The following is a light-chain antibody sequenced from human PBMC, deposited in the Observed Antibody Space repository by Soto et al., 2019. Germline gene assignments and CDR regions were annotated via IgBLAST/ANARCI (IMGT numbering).Light chain of an antibody. Sequence: EIVLTQSPGTLSLSPGERATLSCRASQSVSSYLAWFQQKPGQAPRLLIYDASNRATGIPARFSGSGSETDFTLTISSLEPEDFAVYYCQQRAIWVTFGQGTRLEIK. J-gene: IGKJ5*01. V-gene: IGKV3-11*01. CDR1: QSVSSY. CDR2: DAS. CDR3: QQRAIWVT.